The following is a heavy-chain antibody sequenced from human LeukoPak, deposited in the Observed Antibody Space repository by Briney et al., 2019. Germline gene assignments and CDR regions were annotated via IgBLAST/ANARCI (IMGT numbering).Heavy chain of an antibody. V-gene: IGHV4-39*01. D-gene: IGHD6-13*01. CDR1: GGSISSSSYY. CDR2: IHYRGYT. CDR3: ARLVGSSWYHEVLFGRDY. J-gene: IGHJ4*02. Sequence: PSETLSLTCTVSGGSISSSSYYWGWIRQPPGKGLEWIGTIHYRGYTYYNPSLKSRVAISVDTSKNQFSLKLTSVTAADTAMYYCARLVGSSWYHEVLFGRDYWGQGTLVTVSS.